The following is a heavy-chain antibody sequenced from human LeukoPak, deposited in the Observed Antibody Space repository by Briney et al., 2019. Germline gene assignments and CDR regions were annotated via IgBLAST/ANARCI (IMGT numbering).Heavy chain of an antibody. CDR2: INPTGDRT. CDR1: GIIFGSHG. J-gene: IGHJ4*02. V-gene: IGHV3-23*01. CDR3: ARAYDKAYDY. D-gene: IGHD2-21*01. Sequence: GGSLRLSCAASGIIFGSHGMAWVRQAPGKGLEWVSSINPTGDRTFHADFVKGRFTISRDNSKNTVSLHMNSLRAEDSAIYRCARAYDKAYDYWGQGTLVTVSS.